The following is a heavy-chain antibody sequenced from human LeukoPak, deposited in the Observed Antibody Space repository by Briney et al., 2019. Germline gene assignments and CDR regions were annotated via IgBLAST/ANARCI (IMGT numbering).Heavy chain of an antibody. CDR3: ARGDYGSGSYYKEEFWFDP. V-gene: IGHV4-30-4*08. J-gene: IGHJ5*02. CDR2: IYYSGST. D-gene: IGHD3-10*01. CDR1: GGSISSGGYF. Sequence: SQTLSLTCTVSGGSISSGGYFWTWIRQHPGQGLEWIGYIYYSGSTYYNPSLKSRVTISVDTSKNQFSLKLSSVTAADTAVYYCARGDYGSGSYYKEEFWFDPWGQGTLVTVSS.